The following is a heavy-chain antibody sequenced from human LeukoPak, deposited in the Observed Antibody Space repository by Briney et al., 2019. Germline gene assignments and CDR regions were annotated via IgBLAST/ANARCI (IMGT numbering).Heavy chain of an antibody. J-gene: IGHJ6*02. CDR1: GFTFSDYS. CDR2: ISSSSDYI. CDR3: ARSRSVSNYKGMDV. Sequence: KSGGSLRLSCPASGFTFSDYSMSWVRQAPGKGLEWVSSISSSSDYIYYAESVKGRFTISRDNARNSLYLKMNSLRAEDTAVYYCARSRSVSNYKGMDVWGQGTTVTVSS. V-gene: IGHV3-21*01. D-gene: IGHD5/OR15-5a*01.